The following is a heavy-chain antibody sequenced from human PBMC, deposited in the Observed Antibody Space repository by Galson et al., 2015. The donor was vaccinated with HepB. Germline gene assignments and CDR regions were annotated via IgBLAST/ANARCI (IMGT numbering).Heavy chain of an antibody. CDR2: INAGNGNT. V-gene: IGHV1-3*01. J-gene: IGHJ4*02. Sequence: SCKASGYTFTSYAMHWVRQAPGQRLEWMGWINAGNGNTKYSQKFRGRVTITRDTSASTAYMELSSLRSEDTAVYYCARGAGYDSSGYYLSYFDYWGQGTLVTVSS. CDR3: ARGAGYDSSGYYLSYFDY. D-gene: IGHD3-22*01. CDR1: GYTFTSYA.